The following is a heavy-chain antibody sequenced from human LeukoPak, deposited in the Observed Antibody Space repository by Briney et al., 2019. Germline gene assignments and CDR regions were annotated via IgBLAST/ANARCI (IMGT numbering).Heavy chain of an antibody. CDR1: GYTFTNYD. D-gene: IGHD6-19*01. Sequence: ASVKVSCKASGYTFTNYDINMLRQATGPGLEWMGWMNPNSGNTGYAQKFQGRVTITRDTSISKAYMELSSLRSEDTAVYYCARAPQWLGHYYYMDVWGRGTTVTVSS. CDR3: ARAPQWLGHYYYMDV. J-gene: IGHJ6*03. CDR2: MNPNSGNT. V-gene: IGHV1-8*03.